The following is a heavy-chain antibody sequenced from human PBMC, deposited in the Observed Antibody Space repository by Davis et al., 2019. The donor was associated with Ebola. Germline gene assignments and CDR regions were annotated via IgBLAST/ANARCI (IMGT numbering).Heavy chain of an antibody. CDR2: IIPIFGTA. Sequence: SVKVSCKASGGTFSSYAISWVQQAPGQGLEWMGGIIPIFGTANYAQKFQGRVTITADESTSTAYMELSSLRSEDTAVYYCARGPSSLRFLEWSWGQGTLVTVSS. CDR1: GGTFSSYA. J-gene: IGHJ5*02. D-gene: IGHD3-3*01. CDR3: ARGPSSLRFLEWS. V-gene: IGHV1-69*13.